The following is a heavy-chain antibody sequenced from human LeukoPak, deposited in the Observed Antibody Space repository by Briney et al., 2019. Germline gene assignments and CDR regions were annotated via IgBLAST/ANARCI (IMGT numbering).Heavy chain of an antibody. J-gene: IGHJ6*04. V-gene: IGHV3-48*04. Sequence: PGGSLRLSCAASGFTFSSYGMSWVRQAPGKGLEWVSAISGSGSTIYYADSVKGRFTISRDNAKNSLYLQMNSLRAEDTAVYYCAELGITVIGGVWGKGTTVTISS. CDR3: AELGITVIGGV. CDR1: GFTFSSYG. D-gene: IGHD3-10*02. CDR2: ISGSGSTI.